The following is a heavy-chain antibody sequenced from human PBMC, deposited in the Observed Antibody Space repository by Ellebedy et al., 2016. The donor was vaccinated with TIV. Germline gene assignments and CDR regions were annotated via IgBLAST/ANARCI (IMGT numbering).Heavy chain of an antibody. CDR3: AHGTYGDFVGWFDP. V-gene: IGHV2-5*01. CDR2: IYWNDDK. J-gene: IGHJ5*02. CDR1: GFSFSTSGVG. D-gene: IGHD4-17*01. Sequence: SGPTLVXPTQPLTLTCTFSGFSFSTSGVGVGWIRQPPGKALEWLGIIYWNDDKRYSPSLKSRLTVTKDTSKNQVVLTMTNMDPVDTATYFCAHGTYGDFVGWFDPWGQGTLVTASS.